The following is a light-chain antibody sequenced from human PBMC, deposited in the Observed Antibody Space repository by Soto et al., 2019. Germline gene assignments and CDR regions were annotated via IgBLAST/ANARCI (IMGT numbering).Light chain of an antibody. J-gene: IGKJ1*01. CDR1: QSVSSY. CDR2: GAS. V-gene: IGKV3-15*01. Sequence: IVMTQSPASLSVSPGDRVTLSCRASQSVSSYLAWYQQKPGQAPRLLIYGASTRAHGIPSRFSGSRSGTEFTLPIISLQSEDFAVYYCQQYNNCPPWTFGQGTKLEIK. CDR3: QQYNNCPPWT.